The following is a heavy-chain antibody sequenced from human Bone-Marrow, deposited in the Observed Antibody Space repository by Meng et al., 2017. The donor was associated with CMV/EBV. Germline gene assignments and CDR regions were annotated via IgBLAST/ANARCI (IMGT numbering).Heavy chain of an antibody. D-gene: IGHD3-22*01. CDR2: ISASGSST. V-gene: IGHV3-23*01. J-gene: IGHJ4*02. CDR3: AKVGDNYYDTGGFYDAADY. CDR1: GFTFSSYA. Sequence: GESLKLSCAASGFTFSSYAMTWVRQAPGKGLEWVSAISASGSSTYYADSVKGRFTIYRDSSENTLYLQMNSLRAEDTAVYYCAKVGDNYYDTGGFYDAADYWGQGTLVTVSS.